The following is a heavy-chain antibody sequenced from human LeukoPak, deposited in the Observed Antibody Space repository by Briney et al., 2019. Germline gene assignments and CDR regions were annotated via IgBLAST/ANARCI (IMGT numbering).Heavy chain of an antibody. J-gene: IGHJ3*02. V-gene: IGHV4-34*01. CDR3: ARDEAHPNTYYYGSGSYYARLDI. CDR2: INHCGST. D-gene: IGHD3-10*01. CDR1: GGSFSGYY. Sequence: PSETLSLTCAVYGGSFSGYYWSWIRQPPGKGREWIGEINHCGSTNYNPSLKSRVTISVDTSKNQFSLKLSSVTAADTAVYYCARDEAHPNTYYYGSGSYYARLDIWGQGTMVTVSS.